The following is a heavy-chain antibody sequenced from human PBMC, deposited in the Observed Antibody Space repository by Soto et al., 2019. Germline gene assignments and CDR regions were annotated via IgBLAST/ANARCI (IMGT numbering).Heavy chain of an antibody. D-gene: IGHD2-2*02. Sequence: QVQLVQSGAEVKKPGSSVKVSCKASGGTFSSYTISWVRQAPGQGLEWMGRIIPILGIANYAQKFQGRVTITAEKSTSTAYMELSSLRSEDTAVYYCARDDCSSTSCYREYYYGMDVWGQGTTVTVSS. CDR3: ARDDCSSTSCYREYYYGMDV. CDR2: IIPILGIA. CDR1: GGTFSSYT. J-gene: IGHJ6*02. V-gene: IGHV1-69*08.